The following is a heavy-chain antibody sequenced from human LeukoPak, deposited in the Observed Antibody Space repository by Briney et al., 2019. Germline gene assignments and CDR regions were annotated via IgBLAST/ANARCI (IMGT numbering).Heavy chain of an antibody. CDR3: ARGGYSFDY. J-gene: IGHJ4*02. Sequence: GGSLRLSCAASGFSLSGYWMTWVRQVPGKGLEWVARLHADGVEQNYVDSVTGRFTMSRDNAKNSLDLQMSSLRVEDTAVYYCARGGYSFDYLGQGTLVAVSS. D-gene: IGHD5-18*01. CDR2: LHADGVEQ. CDR1: GFSLSGYW. V-gene: IGHV3-7*01.